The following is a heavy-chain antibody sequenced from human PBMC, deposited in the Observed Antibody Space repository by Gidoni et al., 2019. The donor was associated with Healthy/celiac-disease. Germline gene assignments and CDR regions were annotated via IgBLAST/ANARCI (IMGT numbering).Heavy chain of an antibody. CDR2: INPSGGST. CDR1: GYTFTSYY. Sequence: QVQLVQSGAEVKKPGASVKVSCKSSGYTFTSYYMHGVRQGPGQGLDWMGIINPSGGSTSPAKKFQGRVTMTRDTSTSTVYMELSSLRSEDPAVYYCARDSMMPFDYWGQGPLVTVSS. V-gene: IGHV1-46*01. J-gene: IGHJ4*02. CDR3: ARDSMMPFDY. D-gene: IGHD3-22*01.